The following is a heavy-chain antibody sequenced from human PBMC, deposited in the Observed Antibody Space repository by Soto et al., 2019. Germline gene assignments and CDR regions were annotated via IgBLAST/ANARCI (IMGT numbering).Heavy chain of an antibody. CDR1: GGSISSYS. V-gene: IGHV4-59*01. CDR3: ARATYSYKCSGYPPATRPFSY. D-gene: IGHD6-25*01. J-gene: IGHJ4*02. CDR2: SYYSGST. Sequence: LDPPSLTCSVSGGSISSYSWSWIWQPPGKELECIGNSYYSGSTNYNPSLKRRVTISVDTYKNQFSLKLSSVTAADTAVYYCARATYSYKCSGYPPATRPFSYWCKG.